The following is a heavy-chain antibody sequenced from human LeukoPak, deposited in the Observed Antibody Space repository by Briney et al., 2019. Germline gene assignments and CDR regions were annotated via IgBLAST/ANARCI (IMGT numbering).Heavy chain of an antibody. CDR2: IYSGDRT. D-gene: IGHD6-13*01. CDR3: TRDLTGTTWSENDY. J-gene: IGHJ4*02. Sequence: GGSLRLSCEVSGLSVRGSYMSWVRQAPGKGLEWVSVIYSGDRTYCADSVKGRFTISRDASKNTLYLQMNNLRADDTAMYYCTRDLTGTTWSENDYWGQGTLVTISS. V-gene: IGHV3-53*01. CDR1: GLSVRGSY.